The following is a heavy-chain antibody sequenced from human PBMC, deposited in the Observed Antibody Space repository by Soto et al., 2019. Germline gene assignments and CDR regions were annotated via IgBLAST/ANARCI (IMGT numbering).Heavy chain of an antibody. CDR3: ARDPSSGYYGMDV. J-gene: IGHJ6*02. Sequence: RXAPGKGLEWVSSISSSSYIYHADSVKGRFTISRDNAKNSLYLQMNSLRDEDTAVYYCARDPSSGYYGMDVWGQGTTVTVSS. D-gene: IGHD6-19*01. V-gene: IGHV3-21*01. CDR2: ISSSSYI.